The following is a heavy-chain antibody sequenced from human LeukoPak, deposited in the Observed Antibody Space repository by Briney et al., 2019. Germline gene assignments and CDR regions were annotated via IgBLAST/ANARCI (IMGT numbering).Heavy chain of an antibody. CDR2: ISSSGSTK. D-gene: IGHD3-10*01. V-gene: IGHV3-48*01. J-gene: IGHJ4*02. CDR1: GITFSSYS. Sequence: PGGSLRLSCGASGITFSSYSMDWVRQAPGKGLEWVSYISSSGSTKYYADSVKGRFTISRDNSKNTLYLQMNSLRAEDTAVYYCARDPGIWGQGTLVTVSS. CDR3: ARDPGI.